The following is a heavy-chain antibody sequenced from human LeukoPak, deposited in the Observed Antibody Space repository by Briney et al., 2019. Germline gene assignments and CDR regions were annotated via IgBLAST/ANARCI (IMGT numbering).Heavy chain of an antibody. CDR3: ARVISRFWSAHRDRYGWFDP. D-gene: IGHD3-3*01. CDR1: GGSFSGYY. V-gene: IGHV4-34*01. Sequence: PSETLSLTCAVYGGSFSGYYWSWIRQPPGKGLEWIGEINHSGSTNYNPSLKSRVTISVDTSKNQFSLKLSSVTAADTAVYYCARVISRFWSAHRDRYGWFDPWGQGTLVTVSS. CDR2: INHSGST. J-gene: IGHJ5*02.